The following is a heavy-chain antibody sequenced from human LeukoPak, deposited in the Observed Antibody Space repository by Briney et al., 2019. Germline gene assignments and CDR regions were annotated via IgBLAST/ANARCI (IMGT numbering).Heavy chain of an antibody. D-gene: IGHD3-3*01. CDR2: ISGSGGNT. V-gene: IGHV3-23*01. Sequence: PGGSLRLSCAASGFTFSSYAMSWVRQAPGKGLEWVSAISGSGGNTYYADSVKGRFTISRDNSKNTLYLQMNSLRAEDTAVYYCAKRNYDFWSGYYRRAENHFDYWGQGTLVTVSS. CDR3: AKRNYDFWSGYYRRAENHFDY. CDR1: GFTFSSYA. J-gene: IGHJ4*02.